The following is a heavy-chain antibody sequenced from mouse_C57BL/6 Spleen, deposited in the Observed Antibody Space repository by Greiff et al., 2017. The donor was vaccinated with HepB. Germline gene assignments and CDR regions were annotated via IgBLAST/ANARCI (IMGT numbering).Heavy chain of an antibody. Sequence: VQLQQPGAELVKPGASVKLSCKASGYTFTSYWMQWVKQRPGQGLEWIGEIDPSDSYTNYNQKFKGKATLTVDTSSSTAYMQRSSLTSEDSAVYYCARGEYYGSSSSWFAYWGQGTLVTVSA. D-gene: IGHD1-1*01. J-gene: IGHJ3*01. CDR1: GYTFTSYW. CDR2: IDPSDSYT. V-gene: IGHV1-50*01. CDR3: ARGEYYGSSSSWFAY.